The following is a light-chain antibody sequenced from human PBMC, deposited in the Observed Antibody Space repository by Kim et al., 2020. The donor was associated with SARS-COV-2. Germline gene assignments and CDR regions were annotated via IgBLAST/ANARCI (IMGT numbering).Light chain of an antibody. CDR3: AAWDGSLNGVV. Sequence: QSVLTQPPSVSGPPGQRVTISCSGGTSNIGSNPVHWYRQYPGTAPKVVIYTNSQRPSGVPERFSGSKSGTSASLAISGLQSEDEADYYCAAWDGSLNGVVIGGGTKVTVL. J-gene: IGLJ2*01. CDR2: TNS. V-gene: IGLV1-44*01. CDR1: TSNIGSNP.